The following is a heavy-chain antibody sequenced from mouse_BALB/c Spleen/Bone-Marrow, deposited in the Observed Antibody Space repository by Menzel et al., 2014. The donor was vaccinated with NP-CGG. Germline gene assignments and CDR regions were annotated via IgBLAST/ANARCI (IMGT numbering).Heavy chain of an antibody. Sequence: EVQLVESGGGLVQPGGSLKLSCAASGFDFSRLWMSWVRQAPGKGLEWIGEINPDSRTINYSPSLKDKFIISRDNAKNTLFLQMSKVRSEDTALYYCARLGYYGAMDYWGQGTSVTVSS. V-gene: IGHV4-1*02. D-gene: IGHD1-1*01. J-gene: IGHJ4*01. CDR2: INPDSRTI. CDR1: GFDFSRLW. CDR3: ARLGYYGAMDY.